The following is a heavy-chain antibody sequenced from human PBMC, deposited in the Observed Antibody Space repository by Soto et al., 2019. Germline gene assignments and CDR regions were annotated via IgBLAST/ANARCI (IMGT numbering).Heavy chain of an antibody. D-gene: IGHD2-2*01. Sequence: PGGSLRLSCAGSEFMFNFYGINWVRQAPWKGLEWVSSISQSSIYIYYTDSVKGRFSISRDDAKKSLYLQMNSPRVEDTAVYYCARSGCSSKSCLRALDIWGQWTMVTV. J-gene: IGHJ3*02. CDR1: EFMFNFYG. CDR2: ISQSSIYI. V-gene: IGHV3-21*01. CDR3: ARSGCSSKSCLRALDI.